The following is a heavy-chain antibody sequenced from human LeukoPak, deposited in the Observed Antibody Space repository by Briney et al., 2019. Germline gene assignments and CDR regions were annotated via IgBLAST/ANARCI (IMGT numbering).Heavy chain of an antibody. D-gene: IGHD6-13*01. Sequence: GGSLRLSCAASGFTFSSYAMNWVRQAPGKGLEWVSGLSGSGDSTYYADSVMGRFTISRDNSKNTLYLQMNSLRAEDTALYYCAKQTSSNWDYYFDYWGQGTLVTVSS. CDR1: GFTFSSYA. V-gene: IGHV3-23*01. J-gene: IGHJ4*02. CDR3: AKQTSSNWDYYFDY. CDR2: LSGSGDST.